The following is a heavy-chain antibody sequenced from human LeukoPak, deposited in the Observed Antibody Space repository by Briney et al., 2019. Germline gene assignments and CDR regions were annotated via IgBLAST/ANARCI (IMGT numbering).Heavy chain of an antibody. D-gene: IGHD3-10*01. CDR2: TSSDLNVK. CDR3: AREGYYGSGSPPSLYFDY. J-gene: IGHJ4*02. CDR1: GFTFRNYV. V-gene: IGHV3-30-3*01. Sequence: GGSLRLSCAASGFTFRNYVIHWVRQAPGKGLEWVAVTSSDLNVKLYADSVKGRFTISRDNSRSTLYLQMNSLRPEDTVIYYCAREGYYGSGSPPSLYFDYWGQGTLVTVSS.